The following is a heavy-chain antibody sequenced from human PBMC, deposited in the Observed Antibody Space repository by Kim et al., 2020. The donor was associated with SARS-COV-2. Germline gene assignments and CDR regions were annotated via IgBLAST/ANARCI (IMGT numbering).Heavy chain of an antibody. V-gene: IGHV3-21*01. D-gene: IGHD6-19*01. CDR1: GFTFSSYS. J-gene: IGHJ5*02. CDR3: ARGPTSNIAVAGPT. CDR2: ISSSSSYI. Sequence: GGSLRLSCAASGFTFSSYSMNWVRQAPGKGLEWVSSISSSSSYIYYADSVKGRFTISRDNAKNSLYLQMNSLRAEDTAVYYCARGPTSNIAVAGPTWGQGTPVTVSS.